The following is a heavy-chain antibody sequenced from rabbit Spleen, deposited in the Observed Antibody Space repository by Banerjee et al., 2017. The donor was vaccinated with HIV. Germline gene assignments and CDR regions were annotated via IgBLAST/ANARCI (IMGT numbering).Heavy chain of an antibody. CDR2: IDVTKSGST. V-gene: IGHV1S40*01. CDR3: ARDSAGREDFNL. J-gene: IGHJ4*01. D-gene: IGHD4-2*01. CDR1: GFDFSSSDY. Sequence: QSLEESGGDLVKPGASLTLTCTASGFDFSSSDYMCWVRQAPGKGLEWIACIDVTKSGSTYYASWAKGRFTISKTSSTTVTLQMTSLTAADTATYFCARDSAGREDFNLWGPGTLVTVS.